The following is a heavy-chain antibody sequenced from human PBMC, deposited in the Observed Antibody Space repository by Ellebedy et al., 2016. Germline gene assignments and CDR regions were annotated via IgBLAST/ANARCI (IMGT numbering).Heavy chain of an antibody. Sequence: GESLKISCAASGFTVRGNFMSWVRQAPGKGLEWVSLLNSGGSSFYADSVKGRFTISRDNAKNSLYLQMNGLRADDTAVYYCTGHARTIVWGQGSLVTVSS. CDR1: GFTVRGNF. V-gene: IGHV3-53*01. J-gene: IGHJ4*02. CDR3: TGHARTIV. D-gene: IGHD4/OR15-4a*01. CDR2: LNSGGSS.